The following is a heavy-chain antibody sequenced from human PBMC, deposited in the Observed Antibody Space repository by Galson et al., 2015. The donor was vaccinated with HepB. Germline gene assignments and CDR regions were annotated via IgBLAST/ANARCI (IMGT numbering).Heavy chain of an antibody. J-gene: IGHJ4*02. CDR3: ARDQDSTSSFDY. CDR2: VIPIFGTT. V-gene: IGHV1-69*13. Sequence: SVKVSCKASGGTFSSYGISWVRQAPGQGPEWMGRVIPIFGTTTYSQNFQGRVTIIADESTSTVYMELSSLRSEDTAVYYCARDQDSTSSFDYWGQGTLVTVLS. D-gene: IGHD2/OR15-2a*01. CDR1: GGTFSSYG.